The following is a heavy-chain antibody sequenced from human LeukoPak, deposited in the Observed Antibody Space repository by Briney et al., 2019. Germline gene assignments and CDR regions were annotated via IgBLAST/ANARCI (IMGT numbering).Heavy chain of an antibody. D-gene: IGHD3-9*01. J-gene: IGHJ6*03. Sequence: SETLSLTCSVSGASIRSYYWSWIRQPPGNGLESIGYIYTSGSTNHSPSLKGRVSLSMDTSKNHFSLTLSSVTAADTAVYYCARRSYHLLTGYYNGGNYHYYYMDVWGKGTTVTVSS. V-gene: IGHV4-4*09. CDR3: ARRSYHLLTGYYNGGNYHYYYMDV. CDR1: GASIRSYY. CDR2: IYTSGST.